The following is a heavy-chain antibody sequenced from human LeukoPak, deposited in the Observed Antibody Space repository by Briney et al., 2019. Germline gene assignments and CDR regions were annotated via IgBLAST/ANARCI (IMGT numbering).Heavy chain of an antibody. J-gene: IGHJ4*02. CDR3: ATEGGSLEKINY. D-gene: IGHD5-24*01. V-gene: IGHV3-33*01. CDR2: IWYDGSNK. CDR1: GFTFSSTG. Sequence: PGRSLRLSCAASGFTFSSTGMHWVRQAPGKGLEWVAVIWYDGSNKYYADSVKGRFTISRDNSKNTLYLQMNSLRAEDTVVYYCATEGGSLEKINYWGQGTLVTVSS.